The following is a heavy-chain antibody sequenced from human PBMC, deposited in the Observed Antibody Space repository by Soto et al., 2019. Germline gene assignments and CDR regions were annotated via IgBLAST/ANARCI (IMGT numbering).Heavy chain of an antibody. CDR1: GSSISNDNW. Sequence: SETLSLTCVVSGSSISNDNWWVWIRQPPGKGLEWIGYIHHTGYTYSNPALKSRLTMSVDTSKNQFSLRLSSVTAVDTAVYYCATKDNGKYFFDSWGQGALVTVSS. CDR3: ATKDNGKYFFDS. CDR2: IHHTGYT. V-gene: IGHV4-28*01. D-gene: IGHD1-26*01. J-gene: IGHJ4*02.